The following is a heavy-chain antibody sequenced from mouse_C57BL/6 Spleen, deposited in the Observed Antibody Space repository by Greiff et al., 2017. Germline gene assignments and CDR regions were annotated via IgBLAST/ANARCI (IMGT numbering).Heavy chain of an antibody. CDR2: ISYDGSN. CDR1: GYSITSGYY. V-gene: IGHV3-6*01. J-gene: IGHJ4*01. Sequence: DVQLVESGPGLVKPSQSLSLTCSVTGYSITSGYYWNWIRQFPGNKLEWMGYISYDGSNNYNPSLKNRNSITRDTSKNQFFLKLNSVTTEDTATYYCARDGDYYAMDYWGQGASVTVSS. CDR3: ARDGDYYAMDY.